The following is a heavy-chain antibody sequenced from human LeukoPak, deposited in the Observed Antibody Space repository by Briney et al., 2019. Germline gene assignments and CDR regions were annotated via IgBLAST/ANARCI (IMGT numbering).Heavy chain of an antibody. Sequence: PGGSLRLSCAASGFTFSSYSMNWVRQAPGKGLEWVSVIYSGGSTYYADSVKGRFTISRDNSKNTLYLQMNSLRAEDTAVYYCARVTKITSYGMDVWGQGTTVTVSS. D-gene: IGHD5-18*01. CDR1: GFTFSSYS. V-gene: IGHV3-66*02. CDR2: IYSGGST. J-gene: IGHJ6*02. CDR3: ARVTKITSYGMDV.